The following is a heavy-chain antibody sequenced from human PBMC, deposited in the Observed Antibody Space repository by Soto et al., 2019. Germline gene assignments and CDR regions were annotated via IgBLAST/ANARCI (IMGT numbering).Heavy chain of an antibody. CDR3: ARPHYYDSSGHPWFDP. J-gene: IGHJ5*02. CDR1: GYSFTSYW. Sequence: PGESLKISCKGSGYSFTSYWIGWVRQMPGKGLEWMGIIYPGDSDTRYSPSFQGQVTISADKSISTAYLQWSSLKASDTAMYYCARPHYYDSSGHPWFDPWGQGTLVTVSS. D-gene: IGHD3-22*01. CDR2: IYPGDSDT. V-gene: IGHV5-51*01.